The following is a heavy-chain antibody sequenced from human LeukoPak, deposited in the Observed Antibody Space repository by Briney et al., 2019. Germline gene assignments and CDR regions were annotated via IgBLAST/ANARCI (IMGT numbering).Heavy chain of an antibody. D-gene: IGHD1-26*01. J-gene: IGHJ3*02. CDR2: INHSGST. CDR1: GGSFSGYY. V-gene: IGHV4-34*01. CDR3: ARHQSIVGATTGPGAFDI. Sequence: PSETLSLTCAVYGGSFSGYYWSWIRQPPGKGLEWVGEINHSGSTNYNPSLKSRVTISVDTSKNQFSLKLSSVTAADTAVYYCARHQSIVGATTGPGAFDIWGQGTMVTVSS.